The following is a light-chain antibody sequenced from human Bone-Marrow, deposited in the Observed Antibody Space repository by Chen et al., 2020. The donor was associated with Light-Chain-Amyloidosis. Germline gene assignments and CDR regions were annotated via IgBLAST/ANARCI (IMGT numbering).Light chain of an antibody. J-gene: IGLJ3*02. V-gene: IGLV3-21*02. CDR2: DDS. CDR1: NIGSTS. Sequence: SYVLTQPSSVSVAPGQTATIACGGNNIGSTSVHWYQQTPGQTPLLVVYDDSDRPSGIPERWSGSNSGNTATPTISRVEAGDEADYYGQVWDRSSDRPVFGGGTKLTVL. CDR3: QVWDRSSDRPV.